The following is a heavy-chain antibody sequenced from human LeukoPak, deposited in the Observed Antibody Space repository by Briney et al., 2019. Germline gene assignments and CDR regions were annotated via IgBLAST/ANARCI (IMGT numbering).Heavy chain of an antibody. CDR3: ARELGAVRTSSYGMDV. Sequence: ASVKVSCKASGYTFTGYYTHWVRQAPGQGLEWMGWINPNSGGTNYAQKFQGRVTMTRDTSISTAYMELSRLRSDDTAVYYCARELGAVRTSSYGMDVWGQGTTVTVSS. J-gene: IGHJ6*02. CDR1: GYTFTGYY. CDR2: INPNSGGT. D-gene: IGHD1-14*01. V-gene: IGHV1-2*02.